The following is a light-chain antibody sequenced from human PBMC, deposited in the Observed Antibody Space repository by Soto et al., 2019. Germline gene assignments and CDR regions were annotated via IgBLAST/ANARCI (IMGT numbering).Light chain of an antibody. J-gene: IGKJ2*01. CDR2: GAS. Sequence: EIVLTQSPGTLSFSPGERATLSCRASQSVSSDYLAWYQQRPGQAPRLLIYGASSRATGIPDRFSGSGSGTDFPLTVSRLEPEDFAVFYCQQYGISPPTFGQGTRVELK. V-gene: IGKV3-20*01. CDR3: QQYGISPPT. CDR1: QSVSSDY.